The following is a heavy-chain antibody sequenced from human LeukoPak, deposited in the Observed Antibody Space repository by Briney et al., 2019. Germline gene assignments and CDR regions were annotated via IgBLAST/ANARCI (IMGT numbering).Heavy chain of an antibody. CDR2: IYYSGST. V-gene: IGHV4-59*08. CDR3: ARRNIVVISASWAFDI. D-gene: IGHD2-21*01. J-gene: IGHJ3*02. Sequence: SETLSLTCTVSGGSISGYYWSWIRQPPGKGLEWIGYIYYSGSTNYNPSLKSRVTISVDTSKNQFSLKLSSVTAADTAVYYCARRNIVVISASWAFDIWGQGTMVTVSS. CDR1: GGSISGYY.